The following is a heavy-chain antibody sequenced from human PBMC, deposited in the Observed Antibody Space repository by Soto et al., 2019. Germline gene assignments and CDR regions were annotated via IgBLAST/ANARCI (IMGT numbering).Heavy chain of an antibody. Sequence: QVQLVQSGAEVKKPGSSVRVSCKAYGGTLRSHAINWVRQAPGQGLEWMGGIIPIFGPPYHAQKFQGRVTITADESSITAYMELSSMRSEDTAVYYCAGTVEIPYSHGMDVWCQGTTVTASS. V-gene: IGHV1-69*01. CDR3: AGTVEIPYSHGMDV. CDR1: GGTLRSHA. CDR2: IIPIFGPP. J-gene: IGHJ6*02. D-gene: IGHD2-15*01.